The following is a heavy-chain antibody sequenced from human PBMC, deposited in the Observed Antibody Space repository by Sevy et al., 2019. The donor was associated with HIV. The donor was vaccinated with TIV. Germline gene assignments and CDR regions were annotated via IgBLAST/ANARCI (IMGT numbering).Heavy chain of an antibody. CDR3: ASKRGYNDGPFDY. CDR2: IHYTGGT. CDR1: GGSFTSSDSY. Sequence: SETLSLTCTVSGGSFTSSDSYWSWIRQPPGEGLAWIGYIHYTGGTYYNPFLQSRVAMSVDTSEKQFSLKLSFLTAADTAVYYCASKRGYNDGPFDYWGQGTLVTVSS. V-gene: IGHV4-30-4*01. J-gene: IGHJ4*02. D-gene: IGHD5-12*01.